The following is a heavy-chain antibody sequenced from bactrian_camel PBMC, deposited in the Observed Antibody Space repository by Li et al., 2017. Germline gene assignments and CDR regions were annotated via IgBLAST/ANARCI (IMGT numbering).Heavy chain of an antibody. J-gene: IGHJ4*01. V-gene: IGHV3S31*01. CDR1: GYTTC. D-gene: IGHD5*01. CDR2: VVIGSGRT. CDR3: NLNCRTWTGLRVY. Sequence: VQLVESGGGSVQAGGSLRLSCAVSGYTTCLAWWRQVPGDEREAVASVVIGSGRTYYADSVKGRFVISQSQDSAKKTAFLQMNSLKPEDTAVYICNLNCRTWTGLRVYWGQGTQVTVS.